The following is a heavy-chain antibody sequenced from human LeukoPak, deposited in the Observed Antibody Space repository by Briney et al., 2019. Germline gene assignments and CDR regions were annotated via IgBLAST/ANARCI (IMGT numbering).Heavy chain of an antibody. Sequence: ASVKVSCKASGYTFTSYAMNWVRQAPGQGLEWMGWINHNNGGTNSAQKFQGWVTMTRDTSISTAYMELSRLKSDDTAVYYCARGRGQLYYSLPDPAHGLDVWGQGTTVTVSS. CDR1: GYTFTSYA. J-gene: IGHJ6*01. D-gene: IGHD1-26*01. CDR2: INHNNGGT. CDR3: ARGRGQLYYSLPDPAHGLDV. V-gene: IGHV1-2*04.